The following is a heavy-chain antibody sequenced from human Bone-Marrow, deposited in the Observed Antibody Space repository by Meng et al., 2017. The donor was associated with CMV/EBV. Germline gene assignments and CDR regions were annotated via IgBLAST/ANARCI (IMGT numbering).Heavy chain of an antibody. CDR3: ARVEYQLPYYYYYGMDV. CDR1: GFTVSSNY. J-gene: IGHJ6*02. V-gene: IGHV3-53*01. Sequence: GESLKISCAASGFTVSSNYMSLVRQAPGKGLEWVSVIYSGGSTYYADSVKGRFTISRDNSKNTLYLQMNSLRAEDTAVYYCARVEYQLPYYYYYGMDVWGQGTTVTVSS. D-gene: IGHD2-2*01. CDR2: IYSGGST.